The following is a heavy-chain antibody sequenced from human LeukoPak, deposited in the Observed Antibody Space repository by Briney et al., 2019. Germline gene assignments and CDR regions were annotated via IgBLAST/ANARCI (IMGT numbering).Heavy chain of an antibody. CDR2: IYTSGST. J-gene: IGHJ6*03. CDR1: GGSISSGSYY. Sequence: PSETLSLTCTVSGGSISSGSYYWSWIRQPGGKGLEGIGRIYTSGSTNYNPSLKSRVTISVDTSKNQFSLKLSSVTAAHRAVFYCASLLEMENYMEVAGKGTTDSVS. V-gene: IGHV4-61*02. CDR3: ASLLEMENYMEV. D-gene: IGHD1-1*01.